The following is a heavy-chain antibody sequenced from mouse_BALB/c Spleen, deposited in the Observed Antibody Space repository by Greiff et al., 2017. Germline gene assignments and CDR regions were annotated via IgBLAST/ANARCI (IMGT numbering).Heavy chain of an antibody. CDR3: ARNWYDDYGGDYYAMDC. J-gene: IGHJ4*01. Sequence: EVQRVESGPELVKPGASVKISCKASGYKFTDYNMHWVKQSHGKSLEWIGYIYPYNGGTGYNQKFKSTATLTVDNSSSTAYMELRSLTSEDSAVYYCARNWYDDYGGDYYAMDCWGEGTSVTVSS. V-gene: IGHV1S29*02. CDR1: GYKFTDYN. CDR2: IYPYNGGT. D-gene: IGHD2-4*01.